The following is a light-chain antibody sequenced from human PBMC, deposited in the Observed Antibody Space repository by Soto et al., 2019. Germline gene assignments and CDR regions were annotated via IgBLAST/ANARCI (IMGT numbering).Light chain of an antibody. J-gene: IGKJ2*01. CDR1: QSVSSSF. Sequence: EIGLTQSPGTLSLSPGERATLSCRASQSVSSSFLAWYHQKPGQAPRLLIYGASSRDTDIPDRFSGCGSGADFTLTISSLEPEDFAVYDCQQCGSSPYTFGQGTKLEIK. V-gene: IGKV3-20*01. CDR3: QQCGSSPYT. CDR2: GAS.